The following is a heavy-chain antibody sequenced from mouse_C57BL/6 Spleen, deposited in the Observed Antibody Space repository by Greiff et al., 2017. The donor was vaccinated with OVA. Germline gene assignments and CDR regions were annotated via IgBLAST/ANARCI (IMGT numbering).Heavy chain of an antibody. CDR2: IRNKANGYTT. V-gene: IGHV7-3*01. CDR1: GFTFTDYY. J-gene: IGHJ3*01. Sequence: EVQGVESGGGLVQPGGSLSLSCAASGFTFTDYYMSWVRQPPGKALEWLGFIRNKANGYTTEYSASVKGRFTISRDNSQSILYLQMNALRAEDSATYYCASLCGSNYGGFAYWGQGTLVTVSA. CDR3: ASLCGSNYGGFAY. D-gene: IGHD2-5*01.